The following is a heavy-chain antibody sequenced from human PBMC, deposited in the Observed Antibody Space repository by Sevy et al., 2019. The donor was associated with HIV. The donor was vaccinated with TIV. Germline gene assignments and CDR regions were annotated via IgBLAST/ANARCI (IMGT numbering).Heavy chain of an antibody. CDR3: ARVKLAAAGTFDY. V-gene: IGHV1-69*13. CDR1: GGTFSSYA. J-gene: IGHJ4*02. D-gene: IGHD6-13*01. Sequence: ASVKVSCKASGGTFSSYAISWVRQAPGQGLEWMGGIIPIFGTANYAQKFQGRVTITADESTSTAYMELSSLRSEDTAVYYCARVKLAAAGTFDYWGQGILVTVSS. CDR2: IIPIFGTA.